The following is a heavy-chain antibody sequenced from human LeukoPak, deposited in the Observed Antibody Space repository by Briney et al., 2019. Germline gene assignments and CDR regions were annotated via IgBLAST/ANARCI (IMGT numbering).Heavy chain of an antibody. J-gene: IGHJ3*02. CDR1: GGSISSSSYY. CDR3: ARASAQLLFDAFDI. CDR2: IYTSGST. V-gene: IGHV4-61*02. D-gene: IGHD2-8*02. Sequence: SETLSLTCNVSGGSISSSSYYWSWIRQPAGKGLEWIGRIYTSGSTNYNPSLKSRVTISVDTSKNQFSLKLSPVTAADTAVYYCARASAQLLFDAFDIWGQGTMVTVSS.